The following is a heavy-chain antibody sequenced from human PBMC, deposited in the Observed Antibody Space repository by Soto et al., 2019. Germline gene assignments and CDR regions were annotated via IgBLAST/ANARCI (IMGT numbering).Heavy chain of an antibody. CDR2: TSTSGST. D-gene: IGHD1-26*01. Sequence: SETLSLTCTVSGGSVTSDADYWSWIRQSPGKGLEWIGYTSTSGSTGYNPSLKTPLSMSVDRSKNQFTLRLTSGTAADTAVYFCATESGSTYGYFDYWGQGTQVTVSS. CDR3: ATESGSTYGYFDY. V-gene: IGHV4-30-4*01. CDR1: GGSVTSDADY. J-gene: IGHJ4*02.